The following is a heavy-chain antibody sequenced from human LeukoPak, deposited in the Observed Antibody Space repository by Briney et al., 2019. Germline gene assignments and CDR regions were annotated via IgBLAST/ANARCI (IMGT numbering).Heavy chain of an antibody. J-gene: IGHJ5*02. D-gene: IGHD6-19*01. CDR2: INHSGST. CDR1: GGSFSGYY. Sequence: SSETLSLTCAVYGGSFSGYYWSWIRQPPGKGLEWIGEINHSGSTNYNPSLKSRVTISVDTSKNQFSLKLSSVTAADTAVYYCARGRGESSGWYFHAFRFDPWGQGTLVTVSS. CDR3: ARGRGESSGWYFHAFRFDP. V-gene: IGHV4-34*01.